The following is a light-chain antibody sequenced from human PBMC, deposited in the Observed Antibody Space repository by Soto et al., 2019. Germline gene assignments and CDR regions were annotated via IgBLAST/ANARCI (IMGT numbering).Light chain of an antibody. CDR1: QNINRY. J-gene: IGKJ1*01. CDR3: QHYFDYPWT. Sequence: AVRMTQSPSSLSASAGDEVTITCRASQNINRYLAWYQQKPGEAPKDLLYQASTLLSGVPSRFSGSGSGTDSTLTITDLKSGDFATYFCQHYFDYPWTFGPVTRVEV. V-gene: IGKV1-8*01. CDR2: QAS.